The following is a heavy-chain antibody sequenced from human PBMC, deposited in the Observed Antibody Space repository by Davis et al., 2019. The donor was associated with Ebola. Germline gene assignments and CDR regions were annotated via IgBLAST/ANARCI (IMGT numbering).Heavy chain of an antibody. D-gene: IGHD2-2*02. CDR3: ARVGYCSSTSCYRAYYYYGMDV. V-gene: IGHV1-69*04. Sequence: SVKVSCKASGGTFSSYAISWVRQAPGPGLEWMGRIIPILGIANYAQKFQGRVTITADKSTSTAYMELSSLRSEDTAVYYCARVGYCSSTSCYRAYYYYGMDVWGQGTTVTVSS. J-gene: IGHJ6*02. CDR1: GGTFSSYA. CDR2: IIPILGIA.